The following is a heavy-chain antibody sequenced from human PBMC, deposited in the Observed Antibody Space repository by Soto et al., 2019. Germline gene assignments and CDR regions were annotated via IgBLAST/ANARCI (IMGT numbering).Heavy chain of an antibody. J-gene: IGHJ6*02. CDR3: ARGRGDYYDSSGNGSMDV. CDR2: MNPNSGNT. Sequence: ASVKVSCKASGYTFTSYDINWVRQATGQGLEWMGWMNPNSGNTGYAQKFQGRVTMTRNTSISTAYMELSSLRSEDTAVYYCARGRGDYYDSSGNGSMDVWGQGTKVTVS. D-gene: IGHD3-22*01. CDR1: GYTFTSYD. V-gene: IGHV1-8*01.